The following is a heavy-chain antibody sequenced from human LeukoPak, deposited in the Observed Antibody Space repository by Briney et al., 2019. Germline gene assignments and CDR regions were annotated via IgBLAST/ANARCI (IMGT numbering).Heavy chain of an antibody. Sequence: GGSLRLFCEASGFTFSNYWMRWVRQAPGKGLEGVANIKQDGSEKYCVDSVKGRFTISSDNAKNSLYLQMDSLRVEDTAVYYCARVQGSSGPGIFEYWGQGTLVRVSS. CDR2: IKQDGSEK. CDR3: ARVQGSSGPGIFEY. J-gene: IGHJ4*02. CDR1: GFTFSNYW. D-gene: IGHD6-19*01. V-gene: IGHV3-7*01.